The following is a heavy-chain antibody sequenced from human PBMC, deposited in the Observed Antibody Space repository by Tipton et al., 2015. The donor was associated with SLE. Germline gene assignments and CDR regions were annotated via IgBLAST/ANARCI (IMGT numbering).Heavy chain of an antibody. J-gene: IGHJ4*02. Sequence: GSLRLSCAASGFTFSSYWMSWVRQAPGRGLEWVANIKQDGSEKYYVDSVKGRFTISRDNAKNSLYLQMNSLRAEDTAVYYCASGGYGGNPDYWGQGTLVTVSS. CDR3: ASGGYGGNPDY. CDR2: IKQDGSEK. D-gene: IGHD4-23*01. CDR1: GFTFSSYW. V-gene: IGHV3-7*01.